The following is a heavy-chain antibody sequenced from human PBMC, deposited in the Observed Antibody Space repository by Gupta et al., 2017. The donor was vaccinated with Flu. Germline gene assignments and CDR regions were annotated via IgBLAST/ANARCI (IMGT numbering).Heavy chain of an antibody. V-gene: IGHV3-15*01. J-gene: IGHJ4*02. D-gene: IGHD3-10*01. CDR2: IKSKTDGGTT. CDR3: TTDPITMVRGDLGFDY. Sequence: EVQLVESGGGLVQPGGSLRLSCAASGLTFSNAWMSGVRKGPGKGLEWVGRIKSKTDGGTTDYAAPVKGRFTISRDDSKNTLYLQMNSLKTEDTAVYYCTTDPITMVRGDLGFDYWGQGTLVTVSS. CDR1: GLTFSNAW.